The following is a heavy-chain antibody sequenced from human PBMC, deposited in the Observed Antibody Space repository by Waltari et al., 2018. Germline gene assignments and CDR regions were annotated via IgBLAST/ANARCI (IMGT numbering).Heavy chain of an antibody. CDR2: INHSGST. CDR1: GGSFSGYY. D-gene: IGHD6-19*01. CDR3: ARGVDSSGWGRRWFDP. V-gene: IGHV4-34*01. Sequence: QVQLQQWCAGLLKPSETLSLTCAVSGGSFSGYYWSWIRQPPGKGLECIGEINHSGSTNYNPSLKSRVTISVDTSKNQFSLKLSSVTAADTTVYYCARGVDSSGWGRRWFDPWGQGTLVTVSS. J-gene: IGHJ5*01.